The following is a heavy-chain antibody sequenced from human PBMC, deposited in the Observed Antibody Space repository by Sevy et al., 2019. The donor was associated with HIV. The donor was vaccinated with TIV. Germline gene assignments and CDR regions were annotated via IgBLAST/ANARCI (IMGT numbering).Heavy chain of an antibody. Sequence: SETLSHTCAVYGGSFSGYYWSWIRQPPGKGLEWIGEIDHGGSTKYNPSLKSRVTISVDTSKNQFSLKLNSVTAADTAVYYCARIKLSGWRLDYWGQGTLVTVSS. CDR2: IDHGGST. J-gene: IGHJ4*02. V-gene: IGHV4-34*01. CDR3: ARIKLSGWRLDY. D-gene: IGHD6-19*01. CDR1: GGSFSGYY.